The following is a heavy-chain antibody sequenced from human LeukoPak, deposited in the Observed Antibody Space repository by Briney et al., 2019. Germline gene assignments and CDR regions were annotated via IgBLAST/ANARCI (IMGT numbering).Heavy chain of an antibody. J-gene: IGHJ5*02. CDR2: INSDGSST. CDR3: ARGFGMAGLVSPLSNWFDT. CDR1: GFTFSSYW. V-gene: IGHV3-74*01. D-gene: IGHD6-13*01. Sequence: PGGSLRLSCAASGFTFSSYWMHWVRQAPGKGLVWVSRINSDGSSTSYGDSVKGRFTISRDSAKNTLYLEMNSLRAEDTAVYYCARGFGMAGLVSPLSNWFDTWGQGTLVTVSS.